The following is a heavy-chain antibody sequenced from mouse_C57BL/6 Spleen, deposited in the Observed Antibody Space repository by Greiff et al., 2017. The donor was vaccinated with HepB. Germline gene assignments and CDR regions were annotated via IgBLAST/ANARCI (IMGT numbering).Heavy chain of an antibody. CDR1: GFSLSTFGMG. CDR3: ARMIPDGYYFDY. CDR2: IWWDDDK. Sequence: QVQLKESGPVILQPSQTLSLTCSFSGFSLSTFGMGVGWIRQPSGKGLEWLAHIWWDDDKYYNPALKSRLTISKDTSKNQVFLKIANVDTADTATYYCARMIPDGYYFDYWGQGTTLTVSS. J-gene: IGHJ2*01. V-gene: IGHV8-8*01. D-gene: IGHD2-3*01.